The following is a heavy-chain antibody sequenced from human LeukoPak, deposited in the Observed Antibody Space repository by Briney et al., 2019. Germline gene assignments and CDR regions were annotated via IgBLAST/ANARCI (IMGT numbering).Heavy chain of an antibody. D-gene: IGHD6-13*01. Sequence: GGSLRLSCAASAFTVSNNHMSWVRQAPGKGLEWVSLIYSGGGTYYADSVKGRFTISRDKSKNTLHLQMNSLKAEDTAVYYCAKPTSSLAAAGFDCWGQGTLVTVSS. CDR2: IYSGGGT. CDR1: AFTVSNNH. CDR3: AKPTSSLAAAGFDC. J-gene: IGHJ4*02. V-gene: IGHV3-66*04.